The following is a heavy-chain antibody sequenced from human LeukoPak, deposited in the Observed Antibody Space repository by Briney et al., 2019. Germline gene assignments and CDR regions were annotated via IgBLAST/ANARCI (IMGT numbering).Heavy chain of an antibody. CDR2: IHYSGST. Sequence: SETLSLTCAVYGGSFSSYYWSWIRQPPGKGLEWIGYIHYSGSTNYNPSLKSRVTISVDTSKNQFSLKLSSVTAADTAVYYCASTSGSYFISSFDYWGQGTLVTVSS. CDR1: GGSFSSYY. CDR3: ASTSGSYFISSFDY. D-gene: IGHD3-10*01. J-gene: IGHJ4*02. V-gene: IGHV4-59*01.